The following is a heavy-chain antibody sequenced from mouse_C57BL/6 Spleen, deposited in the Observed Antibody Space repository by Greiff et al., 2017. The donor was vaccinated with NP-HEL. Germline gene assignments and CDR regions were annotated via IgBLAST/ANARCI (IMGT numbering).Heavy chain of an antibody. Sequence: KQSGAELVRPGSSVKLSCKDSYFAFMASAMHWVKQRPGHGLEWIGSFTMYSDATEYSENFKGKATLTANTSSSTAYMELSSLTSEDSAVYYCASTAYDYDGGFAYWGQGTLVTVSA. CDR1: YFAFMASA. V-gene: IGHV1-49*01. CDR2: FTMYSDAT. J-gene: IGHJ3*01. CDR3: ASTAYDYDGGFAY. D-gene: IGHD2-4*01.